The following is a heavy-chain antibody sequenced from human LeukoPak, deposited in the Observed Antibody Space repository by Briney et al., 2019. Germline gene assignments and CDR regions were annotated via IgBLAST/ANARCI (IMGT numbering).Heavy chain of an antibody. V-gene: IGHV4-31*11. J-gene: IGHJ4*02. CDR3: ARGRSAAGNFDY. D-gene: IGHD6-13*01. CDR2: IYSSGST. Sequence: SQTLSLTCAVSGGSIGSGGYYWSWIRHQPGRGLEWIGYIYSSGSTDYNPSLKSRLAISVDTPKNQFSLKVTSVTAADTAVYYCARGRSAAGNFDYWGQGTLVTVSS. CDR1: GGSIGSGGYY.